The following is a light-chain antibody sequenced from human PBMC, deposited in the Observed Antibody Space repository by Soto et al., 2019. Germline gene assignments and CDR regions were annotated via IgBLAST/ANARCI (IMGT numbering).Light chain of an antibody. V-gene: IGKV3-15*01. J-gene: IGKJ4*01. CDR1: QSVRSD. Sequence: EIVLTQSPDTLSLSPGQRATLSCRASQSVRSDYFAWYQQKPGQAPRVIIFGVSTRATGIPARFSGSGSGTEFTLTISSLQSEDFAVYYCQQYNNWPLTFGGGTKVDIK. CDR3: QQYNNWPLT. CDR2: GVS.